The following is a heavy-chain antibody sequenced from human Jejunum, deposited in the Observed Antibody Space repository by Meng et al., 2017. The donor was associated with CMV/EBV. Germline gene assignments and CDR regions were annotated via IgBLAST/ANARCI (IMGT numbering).Heavy chain of an antibody. J-gene: IGHJ4*02. D-gene: IGHD5-12*01. CDR3: ATSSSGFDFWTDY. CDR1: GSPFPGSY. CDR2: ITPNSGDT. V-gene: IGHV1-2*02. Sequence: ASGSPFPGSYMRCVRLAPGQGPEWMGWITPNSGDTTYAQQFQGRVTMTRDTSISTAYMELSSLRSDDTAVYYCATSSSGFDFWTDYWGQGTLVTVSS.